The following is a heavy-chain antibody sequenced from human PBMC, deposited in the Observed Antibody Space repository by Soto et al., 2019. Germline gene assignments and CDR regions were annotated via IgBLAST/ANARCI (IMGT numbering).Heavy chain of an antibody. CDR1: GYTFTAYY. CDR3: ARDRHPDY. Sequence: ASVKVSCKASGYTFTAYYMHWVRQAPGQGLEWMGWINPNTGGTNYAQKFQGRVTMTRDTSISTAYMELSRLTSDDTAVYYCARDRHPDYWGQGTLVTVSS. V-gene: IGHV1-2*02. D-gene: IGHD6-6*01. CDR2: INPNTGGT. J-gene: IGHJ4*02.